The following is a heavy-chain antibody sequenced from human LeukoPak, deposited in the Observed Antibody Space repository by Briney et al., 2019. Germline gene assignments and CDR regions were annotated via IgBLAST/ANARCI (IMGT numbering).Heavy chain of an antibody. V-gene: IGHV3-30-3*01. CDR1: AFTFSSYW. D-gene: IGHD2-2*01. CDR3: ARESADLDY. J-gene: IGHJ4*02. Sequence: GGSLRLSCAASAFTFSSYWMHWVRQAPGKGLEWVAVISYDGSNKYYADSVKGRFTISRDNSKNTLYLQMNSLRAEDTAVYYCARESADLDYWGQGTLVTVSS. CDR2: ISYDGSNK.